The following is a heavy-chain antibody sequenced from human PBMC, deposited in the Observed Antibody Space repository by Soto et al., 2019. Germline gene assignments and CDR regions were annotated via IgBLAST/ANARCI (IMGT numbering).Heavy chain of an antibody. J-gene: IGHJ5*02. V-gene: IGHV3-13*04. CDR3: ARGGGRVATPWFDP. CDR1: GFTFSSYD. CDR2: IGTAGDT. Sequence: EVQLVESGGGLVQPGGSLRLSCAASGFTFSSYDMHWVRQATGKGLEWVSAIGTAGDTYYPGSVKGRFTISRENAKNSLYLQMNSLRVGDTAVYYCARGGGRVATPWFDPWGQGTLVTVSS. D-gene: IGHD5-12*01.